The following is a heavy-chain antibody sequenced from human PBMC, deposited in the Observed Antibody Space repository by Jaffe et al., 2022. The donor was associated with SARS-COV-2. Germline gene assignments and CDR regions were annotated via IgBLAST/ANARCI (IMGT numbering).Heavy chain of an antibody. V-gene: IGHV4-61*02. CDR3: ASGKAYCGGDCYSASDYYYYYGMDV. Sequence: QVQLQESGPGLVKPSQTLSLTCTVSGGSISSGSYYWSWIRQPAGKGLEWIGRIYTSGSTNYNPSLKSRVTISVDTSKNQFSLKLSSVTAADTAVYYCASGKAYCGGDCYSASDYYYYYGMDVWGQGTTVTVSS. J-gene: IGHJ6*02. CDR2: IYTSGST. CDR1: GGSISSGSYY. D-gene: IGHD2-21*02.